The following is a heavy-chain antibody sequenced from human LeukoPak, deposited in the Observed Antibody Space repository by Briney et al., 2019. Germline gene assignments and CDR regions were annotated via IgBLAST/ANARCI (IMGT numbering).Heavy chain of an antibody. Sequence: GGSLRLSCAASGFTFSSYAMHWVRQTPDKGLEWVAVMSYDGSNKYDADSVKGRFTISRDNAKNSLYLQMNSLRAEDTAVYYCARDGREAAAGFDAFDIWGQGTMVTVSS. CDR2: MSYDGSNK. V-gene: IGHV3-30*04. D-gene: IGHD6-13*01. CDR3: ARDGREAAAGFDAFDI. J-gene: IGHJ3*02. CDR1: GFTFSSYA.